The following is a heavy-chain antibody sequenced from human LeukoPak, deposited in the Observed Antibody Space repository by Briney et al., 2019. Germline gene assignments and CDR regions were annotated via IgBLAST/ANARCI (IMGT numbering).Heavy chain of an antibody. J-gene: IGHJ5*02. Sequence: ASVKVSCKASGYTFTGYYMHWVRQAPGQGLEWMGWINPNSGGTNYAQKFQGRVTMTRGTSISTAYMELSRLRSDDTAVYYCARDLAYGSGQNWFDPWGQGTLVTVSS. CDR3: ARDLAYGSGQNWFDP. CDR2: INPNSGGT. CDR1: GYTFTGYY. V-gene: IGHV1-2*02. D-gene: IGHD3-10*01.